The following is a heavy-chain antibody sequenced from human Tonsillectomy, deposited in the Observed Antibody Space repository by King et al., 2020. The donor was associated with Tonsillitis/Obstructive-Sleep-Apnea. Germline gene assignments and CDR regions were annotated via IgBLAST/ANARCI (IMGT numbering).Heavy chain of an antibody. CDR1: GFTFSSYA. Sequence: VQLVESGGGLVQPGGSLRLSCAASGFTFSSYAMSWVRQAPGKGLEWVSAISGSGRTYYADSVKGRLTISRDNYKSTLSLQMNNLRAEDTAVYYCAKHIGYCGSTSCIYFDYWGQGTLVTVSS. D-gene: IGHD2-2*01. CDR2: ISGSGRT. V-gene: IGHV3-23*04. J-gene: IGHJ4*02. CDR3: AKHIGYCGSTSCIYFDY.